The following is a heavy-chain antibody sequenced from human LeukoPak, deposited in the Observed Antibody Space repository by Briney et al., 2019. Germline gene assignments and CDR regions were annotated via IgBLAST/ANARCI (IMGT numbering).Heavy chain of an antibody. D-gene: IGHD3-10*01. CDR2: INTDGRTI. Sequence: PGGSLRLSCAASGFTFSRYWMHWVRQAPGKGLVWVSRINTDGRTITYADSVKGRFTISRGNAKNTLYLQMNSLRAEDTAVYYCARESVRGHDRRFDYWGQGTLVTVSS. CDR1: GFTFSRYW. J-gene: IGHJ4*02. V-gene: IGHV3-74*01. CDR3: ARESVRGHDRRFDY.